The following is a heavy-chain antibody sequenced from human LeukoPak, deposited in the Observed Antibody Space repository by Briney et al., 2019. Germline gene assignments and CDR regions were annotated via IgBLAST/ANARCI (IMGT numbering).Heavy chain of an antibody. J-gene: IGHJ4*02. CDR3: ARDSNDIAVAGYYFDY. Sequence: PGGSLRLSCAASGFTFSRSWMHWVRQAPGKGLVWVSRINSDGSSTIYADSVKGRFTISRDNAKNTLYLQMNILRAEDTAVYHCARDSNDIAVAGYYFDYWGQGTLVTVSS. D-gene: IGHD6-19*01. CDR2: INSDGSST. V-gene: IGHV3-74*01. CDR1: GFTFSRSW.